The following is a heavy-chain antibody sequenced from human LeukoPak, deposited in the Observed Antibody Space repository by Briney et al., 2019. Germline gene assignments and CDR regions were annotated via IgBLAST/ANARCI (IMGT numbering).Heavy chain of an antibody. CDR2: IYPGDSDT. CDR1: GYSFTSYW. J-gene: IGHJ5*02. Sequence: PGESLKISCKGSGYSFTSYWIGWVRPMPGKGLERMGIIYPGDSDTRYSPSFQGQVTISADKSISTAYLQWSSLKASDTAMYYCATTIVGYYGSGPNWFDPWGQGTLVTVSS. D-gene: IGHD3-10*01. CDR3: ATTIVGYYGSGPNWFDP. V-gene: IGHV5-51*01.